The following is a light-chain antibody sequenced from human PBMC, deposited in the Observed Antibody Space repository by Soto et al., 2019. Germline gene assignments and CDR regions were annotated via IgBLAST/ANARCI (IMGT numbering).Light chain of an antibody. J-gene: IGKJ1*01. Sequence: IVLIQSPATLSMSPGERATLSCRASQNISNYLIWYQQKPGQAPRLLIYGTSTRATGIPARFSGSVSGTEFTLTISGLQSEDFAVYFCQQYTDRPRTFGQGTKVDIK. CDR1: QNISNY. CDR3: QQYTDRPRT. V-gene: IGKV3-15*01. CDR2: GTS.